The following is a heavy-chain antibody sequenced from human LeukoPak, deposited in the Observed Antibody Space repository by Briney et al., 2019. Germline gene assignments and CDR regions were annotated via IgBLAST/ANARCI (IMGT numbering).Heavy chain of an antibody. CDR1: GFTFSSYG. CDR2: ISYDGSDK. Sequence: GGSLRLSCAASGFTFSSYGMNWVRQAPGKGLEWVAVISYDGSDKYYADSVKGRFTISRDNSKNTLFVQMSSLRAEDTAVYYCARGEYYSDTSSYFDYWGQGTLVTVSS. J-gene: IGHJ4*02. V-gene: IGHV3-30*03. CDR3: ARGEYYSDTSSYFDY. D-gene: IGHD3-22*01.